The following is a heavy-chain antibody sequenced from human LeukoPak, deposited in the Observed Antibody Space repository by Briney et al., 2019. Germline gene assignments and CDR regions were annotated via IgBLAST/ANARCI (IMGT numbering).Heavy chain of an antibody. CDR1: GFTFSTFA. CDR2: ISSSGGST. CDR3: VKAKDYYNYVDDY. V-gene: IGHV3-64D*09. J-gene: IGHJ4*02. D-gene: IGHD4-11*01. Sequence: PGGSLRLSCSVSGFTFSTFAMHWVRQAPGKGLEYVSAISSSGGSTYYADSVKGRFTISRDNSKNTLYLQMSSLRPEDTAVYYCVKAKDYYNYVDDYWGRGTLVTVSS.